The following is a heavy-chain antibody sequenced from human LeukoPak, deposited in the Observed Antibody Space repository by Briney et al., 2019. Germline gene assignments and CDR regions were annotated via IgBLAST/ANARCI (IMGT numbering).Heavy chain of an antibody. V-gene: IGHV3-30*02. CDR1: GFTFNNFG. CDR3: AKDLHGGYSSDY. CDR2: IGYEGVHK. D-gene: IGHD4-23*01. Sequence: AGSLTLSCAASGFTFNNFGMHWVRQAPGKGLEWVSFIGYEGVHKYYADSVKGRFTISTDNSKATLYLQMNSLRPEDTAVYYCAKDLHGGYSSDYWGQGTLVTVFS. J-gene: IGHJ4*02.